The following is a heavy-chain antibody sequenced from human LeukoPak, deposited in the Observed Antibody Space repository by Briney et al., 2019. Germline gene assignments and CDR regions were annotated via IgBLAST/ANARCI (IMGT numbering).Heavy chain of an antibody. CDR1: GYTFTSYY. CDR2: INPSGGST. J-gene: IGHJ5*02. Sequence: ASVKVSCKASGYTFTSYYMHWVRQAPGQGLEWMGIINPSGGSTSYAQKFQGRVTMTRDTSTSTVYMELSSLRSEDTAVYYCARDDSSGYYLGWFDPWGQGTLVTASS. D-gene: IGHD3-22*01. V-gene: IGHV1-46*01. CDR3: ARDDSSGYYLGWFDP.